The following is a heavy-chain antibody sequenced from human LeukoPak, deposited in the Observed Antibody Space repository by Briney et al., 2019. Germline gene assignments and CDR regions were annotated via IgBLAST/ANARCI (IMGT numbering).Heavy chain of an antibody. CDR1: GGSISSSSYY. CDR3: ASLYSSSSADFDY. D-gene: IGHD6-6*01. Sequence: PSETLSLTCTVSGGSISSSSYYWSWIRQPPGKGLEWIGYIYYSGSTNYNPSLKSRVTISVDTSKNQFSLKLSSVTAADTAVYYCASLYSSSSADFDYWGQGTLVTVSS. J-gene: IGHJ4*02. V-gene: IGHV4-61*01. CDR2: IYYSGST.